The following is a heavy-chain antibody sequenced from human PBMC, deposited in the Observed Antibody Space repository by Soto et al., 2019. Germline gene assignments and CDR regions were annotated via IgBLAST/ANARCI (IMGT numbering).Heavy chain of an antibody. V-gene: IGHV4-31*03. CDR3: ARDRLMATAGTARHYFGLDV. CDR1: GGSIRSGGYY. D-gene: IGHD5-18*01. CDR2: IYYSGST. J-gene: IGHJ6*02. Sequence: PSETLSLTCTVSGGSIRSGGYYWRWFRQSPRRVLEWIGNIYYSGSTYYNPSLKSRLTISVDTSKNQFSLNLSSVTAADTAVYYCARDRLMATAGTARHYFGLDVWGQGTTVTVSS.